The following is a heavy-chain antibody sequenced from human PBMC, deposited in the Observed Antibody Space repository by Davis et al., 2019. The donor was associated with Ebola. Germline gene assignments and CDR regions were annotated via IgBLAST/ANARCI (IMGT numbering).Heavy chain of an antibody. J-gene: IGHJ3*02. CDR2: IIPVFGST. Sequence: SVKVSCKVSGGTINSYAVTWVRLAPGQGLEWVGGIIPVFGSTNYAQKFQGRVTVTRDTSTTTVYMDLSSLRSEDTALYYCTTPGGQDSGYDVFDIWGQGTMVTVSS. D-gene: IGHD5-12*01. CDR1: GGTINSYA. CDR3: TTPGGQDSGYDVFDI. V-gene: IGHV1-69*05.